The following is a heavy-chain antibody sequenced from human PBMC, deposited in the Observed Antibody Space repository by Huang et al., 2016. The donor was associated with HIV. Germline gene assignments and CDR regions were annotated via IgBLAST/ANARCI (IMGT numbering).Heavy chain of an antibody. J-gene: IGHJ4*02. Sequence: EVQFVESGGGLVKPGRSLRLSCTASGFTFGNYGMRWFSQATGKGREWVGFIRSKDDTETTEYAASVKGRFTISRDDSKSIAYLQMNSLKPEDTAVYYCTRDSVYPNYYDGSGFYFDYWGQGTLVTVSS. CDR1: GFTFGNYG. CDR3: TRDSVYPNYYDGSGFYFDY. CDR2: IRSKDDTETT. D-gene: IGHD3-22*01. V-gene: IGHV3-49*05.